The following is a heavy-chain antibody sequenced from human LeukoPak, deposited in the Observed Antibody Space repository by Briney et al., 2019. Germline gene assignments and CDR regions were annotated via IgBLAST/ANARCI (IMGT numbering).Heavy chain of an antibody. CDR1: GFTFSHSA. CDR2: VSNDGSNQ. Sequence: PGGSLRLSCTASGFTFSHSAMHWVRQAPGKGLEWVSVVSNDGSNQDYTDSVKGRFIISRDDSKSTVYLQMNSLRVDDTAMYYCARGPDPVVRGPRRAFDLWGQGTMVTVSS. V-gene: IGHV3-30-3*01. CDR3: ARGPDPVVRGPRRAFDL. J-gene: IGHJ3*01. D-gene: IGHD3-10*01.